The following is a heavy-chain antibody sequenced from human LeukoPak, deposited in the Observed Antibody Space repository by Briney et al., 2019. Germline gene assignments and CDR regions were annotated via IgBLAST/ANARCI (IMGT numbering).Heavy chain of an antibody. CDR3: ARERYHPGEEPFDV. Sequence: GGSLRLSCAASGFTLSSYAMHWVRQAPGKGLEFIARISGNGIDTYYANSVKGRFTTSRDNSRSTLWLQMGGLRVEDMAVYYCARERYHPGEEPFDVWGQGTKVTVSS. CDR1: GFTLSSYA. V-gene: IGHV3-64*01. CDR2: ISGNGIDT. D-gene: IGHD1-1*01. J-gene: IGHJ3*01.